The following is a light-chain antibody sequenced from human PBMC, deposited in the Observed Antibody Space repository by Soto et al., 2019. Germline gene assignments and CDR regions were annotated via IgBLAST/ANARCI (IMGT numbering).Light chain of an antibody. V-gene: IGLV2-14*01. CDR2: EVS. Sequence: QSVLTQPASVSGSPGQSITISCTGTGSDVGGYNYVSWHQQHPGKAPKLMIYEVSNRPSGVSNRFSGSKSGNTASLTISGIQAEDEADYYCRSYTSSTTVIFGGGTQLTVL. CDR3: RSYTSSTTVI. CDR1: GSDVGGYNY. J-gene: IGLJ2*01.